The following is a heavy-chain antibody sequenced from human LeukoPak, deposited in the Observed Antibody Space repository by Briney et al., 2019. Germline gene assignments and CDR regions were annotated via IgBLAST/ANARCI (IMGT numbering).Heavy chain of an antibody. V-gene: IGHV4-59*01. CDR2: IYYSGST. CDR1: GDSISSYY. D-gene: IGHD5-24*01. Sequence: SETLSLTCTVSGDSISSYYWSWIRQPPGKGLEWIGYIYYSGSTNYNPSLKSRVTISVDTSKNQFSLKLSSVTAADTAVYYCASVDGYYYYMDVWGKGTTVTVSS. J-gene: IGHJ6*03. CDR3: ASVDGYYYYMDV.